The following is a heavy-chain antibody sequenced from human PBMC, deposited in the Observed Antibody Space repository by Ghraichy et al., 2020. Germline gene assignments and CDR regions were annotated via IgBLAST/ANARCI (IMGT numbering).Heavy chain of an antibody. J-gene: IGHJ4*02. CDR3: ARDSSTFSY. CDR2: LTSPSNTI. Sequence: GGSLRLSCGASGFTFSGSTMSWVRQAPGKGLEWVSSLTSPSNTIYYADSVKGRFTISRDNAKNSLFLQMNSLRDEDTAVYYCARDSSTFSYWGQGTLVTVSS. CDR1: GFTFSGST. V-gene: IGHV3-48*02. D-gene: IGHD2-2*01.